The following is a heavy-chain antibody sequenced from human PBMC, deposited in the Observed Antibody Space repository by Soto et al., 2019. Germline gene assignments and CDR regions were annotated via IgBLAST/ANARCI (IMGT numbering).Heavy chain of an antibody. J-gene: IGHJ4*02. D-gene: IGHD2-8*02. V-gene: IGHV4-39*02. CDR3: ARDEITGLFDY. Sequence: SETLSLTCTVSGGSISSSKYYWVLIRQAPGKGLEWIASIYYSGSTYYNPSLKSRVTISVDTSRNQFSLKLTSMTAADTAVYYCARDEITGLFDYWGQGTLVTVSS. CDR1: GGSISSSKYY. CDR2: IYYSGST.